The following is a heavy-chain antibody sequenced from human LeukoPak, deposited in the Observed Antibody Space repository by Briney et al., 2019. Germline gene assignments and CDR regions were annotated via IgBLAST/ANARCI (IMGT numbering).Heavy chain of an antibody. J-gene: IGHJ6*02. V-gene: IGHV3-33*01. D-gene: IGHD5-18*01. Sequence: GGSLRLSCAASGFTFSSYGMHWVRQAPGKGLEWVAIIWYDGSNKYYADSVEGRFTISRDNSKNTLYLQVNSLRAEDTAVYYCARGTGYGLPHYYGMDVWGQGTTVTVSS. CDR3: ARGTGYGLPHYYGMDV. CDR2: IWYDGSNK. CDR1: GFTFSSYG.